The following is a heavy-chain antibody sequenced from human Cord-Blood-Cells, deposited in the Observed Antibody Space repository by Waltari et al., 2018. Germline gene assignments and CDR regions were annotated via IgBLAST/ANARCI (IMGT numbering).Heavy chain of an antibody. V-gene: IGHV5-51*01. Sequence: EVQLVQSGAEVKKPGESLKISCKGSGYSFTSYWIGWVRQMPGKGLEWMGLIYPGDSDTRYSPSFQGQVTISADKSISTAYLQWSSLKASDTAMYYCARQVGATTGDVGAFDIWGQGTMVTVSS. J-gene: IGHJ3*02. CDR2: IYPGDSDT. CDR3: ARQVGATTGDVGAFDI. CDR1: GYSFTSYW. D-gene: IGHD1-26*01.